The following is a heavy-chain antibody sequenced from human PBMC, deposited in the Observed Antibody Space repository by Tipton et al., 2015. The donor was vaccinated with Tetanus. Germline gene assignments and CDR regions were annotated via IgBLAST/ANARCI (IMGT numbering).Heavy chain of an antibody. Sequence: GLVKPSETLSLTCAVSGGSFSGFYWSWIRQPPGKGLEWIGEINHRGGTSYNPSLKSRVTISVDTSKNQFSLNMSSVTAADTAVYYRAILPKHWLAPRGAPWGQGILVTVSS. V-gene: IGHV4-34*01. CDR3: AILPKHWLAPRGAP. CDR2: INHRGGT. CDR1: GGSFSGFY. J-gene: IGHJ5*02. D-gene: IGHD6-19*01.